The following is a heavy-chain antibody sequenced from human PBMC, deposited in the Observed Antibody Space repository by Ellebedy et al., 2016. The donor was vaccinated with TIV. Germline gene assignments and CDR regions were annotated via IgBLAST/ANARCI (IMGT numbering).Heavy chain of an antibody. CDR1: GYTFSNYG. Sequence: AASVKVSCKASGYTFSNYGISWLRQAPGQGLEWMGWVSPYNGHTDYKEKFQGRVTMTIDTSTTTAYMELRSLRSDDTAIYYCARRLEGSSPDAFSVWGQGTMVTVSS. V-gene: IGHV1-18*01. CDR2: VSPYNGHT. D-gene: IGHD3-16*01. CDR3: ARRLEGSSPDAFSV. J-gene: IGHJ3*01.